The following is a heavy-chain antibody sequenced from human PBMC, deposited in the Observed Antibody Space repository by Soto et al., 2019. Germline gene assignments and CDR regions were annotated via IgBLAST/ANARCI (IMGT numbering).Heavy chain of an antibody. CDR2: IYWDDDK. D-gene: IGHD2-15*01. J-gene: IGHJ1*01. CDR3: AHRTDSVDFQH. Sequence: SGPTLVNPTQTLTLTCTFSGFSLSTSEVDVAWNRKPPGKALEWLALIYWDDDKRYSPSLKSRLTITKDTSKNLVFLTMSNMDPVDTATYYCAHRTDSVDFQHWGQGTLVTVSS. CDR1: GFSLSTSEVD. V-gene: IGHV2-5*02.